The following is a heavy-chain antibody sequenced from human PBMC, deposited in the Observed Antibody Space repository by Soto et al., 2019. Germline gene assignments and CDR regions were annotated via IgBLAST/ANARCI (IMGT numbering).Heavy chain of an antibody. J-gene: IGHJ4*02. V-gene: IGHV4-59*08. CDR1: GGSISSYY. D-gene: IGHD4-17*01. CDR3: ARHETLHGDYDY. Sequence: ETLSLTCTVSGGSISSYYWSWIRQPPGKGLEWIGYIYYSVSTNYNPSLKSRVTISVDTSKNQFSLKLSSVTAADTAVYYCARHETLHGDYDYSGQGTLVTVSS. CDR2: IYYSVST.